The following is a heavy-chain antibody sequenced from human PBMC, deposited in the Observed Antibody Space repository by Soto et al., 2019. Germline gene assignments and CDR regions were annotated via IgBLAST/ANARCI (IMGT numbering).Heavy chain of an antibody. J-gene: IGHJ4*02. V-gene: IGHV4-39*01. Sequence: SETLSLTCSVSGASISSSTFYWGWVRQPPGKGLEWIGSMYYTGGSYYNPFLTSRVSISVDTSKNPFALQLTSVTAADTAVYFCESTGYNSEWRLLDYWGQGTPVTVSS. CDR3: ESTGYNSEWRLLDY. CDR2: MYYTGGS. D-gene: IGHD2-15*01. CDR1: GASISSSTFY.